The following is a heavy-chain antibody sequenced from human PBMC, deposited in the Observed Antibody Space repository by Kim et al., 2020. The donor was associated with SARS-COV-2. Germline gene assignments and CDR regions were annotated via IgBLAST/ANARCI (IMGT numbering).Heavy chain of an antibody. CDR2: INHSGST. CDR3: ARGPPYYDFWSGYPSAGYYYGMEV. V-gene: IGHV4-34*01. J-gene: IGHJ6*02. Sequence: SETLSLTCAVYGGSFSGYYWSWIRQPPGKGLEWIGEINHSGSTNYNPSLKSRVTISVDTSKNQFSLKLSSVTAADTAVYYCARGPPYYDFWSGYPSAGYYYGMEVWGQGTTVTVSS. D-gene: IGHD3-3*01. CDR1: GGSFSGYY.